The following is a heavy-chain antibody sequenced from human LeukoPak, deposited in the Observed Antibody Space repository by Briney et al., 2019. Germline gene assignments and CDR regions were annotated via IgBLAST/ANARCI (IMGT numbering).Heavy chain of an antibody. V-gene: IGHV1-46*01. J-gene: IGHJ4*02. CDR2: INPSGGST. D-gene: IGHD6-13*01. CDR1: GYTFTSYY. Sequence: ASVKVSCKASGYTFTSYYMHWVRQAPGQGLEWVGIINPSGGSTSYAQKFQGRVTMTRDTSTSTVYMELSSLRSEDTAVYYCARDRGEGLIAAAGTMIDYWGQGTLVTVSS. CDR3: ARDRGEGLIAAAGTMIDY.